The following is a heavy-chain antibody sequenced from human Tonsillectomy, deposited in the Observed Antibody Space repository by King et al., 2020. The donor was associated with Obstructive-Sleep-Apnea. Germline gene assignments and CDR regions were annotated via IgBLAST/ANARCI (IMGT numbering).Heavy chain of an antibody. CDR2: IRSKAYGGTA. Sequence: VQLVESGGGLVQPGRSLRLSCTASGFIFGDYAMSWFRQAPGKGLEWVGFIRSKAYGGTAEYAASVKGRFTISRDDSKSIAYLQMNSLKIEDTAVYYCTTMVVWSAEYFQHWGQGTLVTVSS. CDR1: GFIFGDYA. CDR3: TTMVVWSAEYFQH. D-gene: IGHD4/OR15-4a*01. J-gene: IGHJ1*01. V-gene: IGHV3-49*03.